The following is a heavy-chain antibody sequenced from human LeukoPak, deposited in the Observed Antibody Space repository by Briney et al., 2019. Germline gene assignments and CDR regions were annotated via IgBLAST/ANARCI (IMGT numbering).Heavy chain of an antibody. J-gene: IGHJ4*02. CDR2: INTDGSNT. V-gene: IGHV3-74*01. CDR3: ARLSGNYQNYFDF. D-gene: IGHD1-26*01. Sequence: PGGSLRLSCAASGFTFRSYWMHWVRQAPGKGLVWTSRINTDGSNTDYADSVKGRFTVSRDDAKNTLYLQMSSLRVEDTAVYYCARLSGNYQNYFDFWSQGTLVTVSA. CDR1: GFTFRSYW.